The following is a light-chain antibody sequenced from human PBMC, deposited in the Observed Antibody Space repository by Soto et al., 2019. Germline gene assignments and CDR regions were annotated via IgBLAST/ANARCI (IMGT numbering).Light chain of an antibody. CDR1: QSIASS. J-gene: IGKJ4*01. Sequence: DIQMTQSPSSLSASVGDRVTITCRASQSIASSLNWLQLKPGKAPKLLLYATSTLQSGVPSRFSGSGSGSHFTLTISSPQPEDSAVYYCQQGYSPLLTFGGGTRVEIK. V-gene: IGKV1-39*01. CDR3: QQGYSPLLT. CDR2: ATS.